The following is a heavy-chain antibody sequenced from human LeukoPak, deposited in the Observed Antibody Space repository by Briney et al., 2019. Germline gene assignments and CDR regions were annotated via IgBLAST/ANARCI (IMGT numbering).Heavy chain of an antibody. D-gene: IGHD2-15*01. CDR1: GFTFSTYG. J-gene: IGHJ6*03. Sequence: PVGSLRLSCAASGFTFSTYGMSWVRPAPGGGLECVSPSSSSGYSTYYADSVKGRFIISRDNSKNTLYLQMNSLRAEDTAVYYCAGGSYYSYYYMDVWGKGTTVTVSS. CDR2: SSSSGYST. CDR3: AGGSYYSYYYMDV. V-gene: IGHV3-23*01.